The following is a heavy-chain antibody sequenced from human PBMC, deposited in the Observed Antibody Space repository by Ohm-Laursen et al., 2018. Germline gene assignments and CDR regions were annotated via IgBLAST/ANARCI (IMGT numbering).Heavy chain of an antibody. Sequence: TLSLTCAVSGYSISSGYYWGWIRQPPGKGLEWIGGIYRKRNTYYNPSLKSRVTISVYTSKNQFSMKLSSVTAADTAVYYCARDHNYGSGNGGWFDPWGQGTLVTVSS. CDR1: GYSISSGYY. CDR2: IYRKRNT. V-gene: IGHV4-38-2*02. J-gene: IGHJ5*02. CDR3: ARDHNYGSGNGGWFDP. D-gene: IGHD3-10*01.